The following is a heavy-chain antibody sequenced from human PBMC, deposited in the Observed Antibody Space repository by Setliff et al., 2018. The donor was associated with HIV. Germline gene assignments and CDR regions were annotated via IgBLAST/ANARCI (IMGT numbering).Heavy chain of an antibody. D-gene: IGHD3-10*01. V-gene: IGHV4-30-4*08. CDR2: IHYSGFT. J-gene: IGHJ4*02. CDR3: ARYYYGSQTMLDY. Sequence: SETLSLTCTVSGGSIASGDYYWNWIRQPPGKGLEWIGYIHYSGFTYYKPSLKRRVTISVDTSKNQFSLKLSSVTAADTAVYYCARYYYGSQTMLDYWGQGTLVTVSS. CDR1: GGSIASGDYY.